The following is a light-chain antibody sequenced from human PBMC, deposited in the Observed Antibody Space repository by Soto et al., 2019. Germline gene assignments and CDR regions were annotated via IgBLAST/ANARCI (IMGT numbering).Light chain of an antibody. V-gene: IGKV1-9*01. Sequence: DIQMTQSPSSLSASVGDRVTITCRASQGISSYLAWYQQKPGKAPKLLIYAASTLQSGVPSRFSGSGSGTEFTLTISSLQPEDFATYYCQQLESNLITFGQGTRLEIK. CDR2: AAS. J-gene: IGKJ5*01. CDR1: QGISSY. CDR3: QQLESNLIT.